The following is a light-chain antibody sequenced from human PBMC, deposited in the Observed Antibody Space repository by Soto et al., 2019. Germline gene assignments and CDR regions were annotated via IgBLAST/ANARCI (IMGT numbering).Light chain of an antibody. CDR3: QQRSNWPIT. CDR2: EAS. J-gene: IGKJ5*01. CDR1: QSVSSN. V-gene: IGKV3-11*01. Sequence: EIVMTQSPATLSVSPGERATLSCGASQSVSSNLAWYKQKPGQAPRLLIYEASNRATGIPARFSGSGSGTDFTLTISSLEPEDFAVYYCQQRSNWPITFGQGTRLETK.